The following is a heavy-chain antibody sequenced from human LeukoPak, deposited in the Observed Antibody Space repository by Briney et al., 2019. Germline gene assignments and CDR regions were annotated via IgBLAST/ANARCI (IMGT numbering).Heavy chain of an antibody. V-gene: IGHV1-2*02. CDR2: INPNSGGT. CDR3: ARDWGYLYYMDV. D-gene: IGHD3-16*01. J-gene: IGHJ6*03. Sequence: ASVKVSCKASGYTFTGYYMHWVRQAPGQGLEWMGWINPNSGGTNYAQKFQGRVTMTRDTSISTAYMELSSLRSDDTAVYYCARDWGYLYYMDVWGKGTTVTVSS. CDR1: GYTFTGYY.